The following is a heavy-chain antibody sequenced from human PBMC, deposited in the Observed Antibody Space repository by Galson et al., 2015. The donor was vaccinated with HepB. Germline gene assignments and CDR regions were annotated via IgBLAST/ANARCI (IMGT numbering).Heavy chain of an antibody. CDR3: ATHGIMVANNPYHFHL. V-gene: IGHV3-23*01. CDR1: GFSFTRYA. CDR2: ITSSGGNS. Sequence: SLRLSCAASGFSFTRYAMTWVRQAPGKGLEWVSSITSSGGNSYYTDSVKGRFTVSRDNSKNTLLLELNSLRAEDTAMYFCATHGIMVANNPYHFHLWSQGTLVTVSS. D-gene: IGHD2-15*01. J-gene: IGHJ4*02.